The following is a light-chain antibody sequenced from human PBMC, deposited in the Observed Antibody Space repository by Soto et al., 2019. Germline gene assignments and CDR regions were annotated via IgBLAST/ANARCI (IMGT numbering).Light chain of an antibody. CDR3: QHRDT. J-gene: IGKJ2*01. CDR2: GAS. Sequence: LTQSPSFLSASVGDRVTMTCRASQSVSSSYLAWYQQKPGQAPRLLIYGASSRATGIPDRFSGSGSGTDFTLTIRRLEPEDFAVYYCQHRDTFGQGTKLEIK. V-gene: IGKV3-20*01. CDR1: QSVSSSY.